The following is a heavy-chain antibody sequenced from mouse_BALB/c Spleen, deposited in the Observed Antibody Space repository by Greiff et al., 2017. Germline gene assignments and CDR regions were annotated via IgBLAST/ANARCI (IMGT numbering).Heavy chain of an antibody. D-gene: IGHD1-2*01. CDR1: GFTFSSYG. CDR3: ARQDSHYYGFRWYFDV. V-gene: IGHV5-6*01. Sequence: EVKVVESGGDLVKPGGSLKLSCAASGFTFSSYGMSWVRQTPDKRLEWVATISSSGGYTFYPDSVKGRFTISRDNAKNTLYLQMSSLKSEDTAMYFCARQDSHYYGFRWYFDVWGAGTTVTVSS. CDR2: ISSSGGYT. J-gene: IGHJ1*01.